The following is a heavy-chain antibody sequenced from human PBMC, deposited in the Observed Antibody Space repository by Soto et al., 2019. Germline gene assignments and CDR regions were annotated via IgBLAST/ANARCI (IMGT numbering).Heavy chain of an antibody. Sequence: GGSLRLSCAASGFTFSSYGMHWVRQAPGKGLEWVAVIWYDGSNKYYADSVKGRFTISRDNSKNTLYLQMNSLRAEDTAVYYCARESLGYCSGGSCYSSAFDIWGQGTMVTVSS. V-gene: IGHV3-33*01. CDR2: IWYDGSNK. D-gene: IGHD2-15*01. J-gene: IGHJ3*02. CDR3: ARESLGYCSGGSCYSSAFDI. CDR1: GFTFSSYG.